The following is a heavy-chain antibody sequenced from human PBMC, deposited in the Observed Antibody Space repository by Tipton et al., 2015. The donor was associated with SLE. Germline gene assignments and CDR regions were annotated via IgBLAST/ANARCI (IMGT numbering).Heavy chain of an antibody. V-gene: IGHV5-51*03. CDR2: SYPGDSDT. CDR1: GYSFTSYW. J-gene: IGHJ3*02. D-gene: IGHD5/OR15-5a*01. Sequence: QLVQSGAEVKKPGESLKISCKGSGYSFTSYWIGWVRQMPGKGLEWMGNSYPGDSDTRYSPSFQGQVTISAAGSISTAYLQWRCLKASDTDMYYWARRGYRVYEWTAFEIWGQGTMVTVSS. CDR3: ARRGYRVYEWTAFEI.